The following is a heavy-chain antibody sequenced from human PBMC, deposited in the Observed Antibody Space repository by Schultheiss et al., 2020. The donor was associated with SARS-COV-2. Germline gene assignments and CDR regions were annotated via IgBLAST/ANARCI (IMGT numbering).Heavy chain of an antibody. CDR2: ISGSGGST. Sequence: GESLKISCAASGFTFSSYAMHWVRQAPGKGLEWVSGISGSGGSTYYADSVKGRFTISRDNSKNTLYLQMNSLRAEDTAVYYCAKDVHLGAFDYWGQGTLVTVSS. J-gene: IGHJ4*02. V-gene: IGHV3-23*01. CDR3: AKDVHLGAFDY. CDR1: GFTFSSYA. D-gene: IGHD3-16*01.